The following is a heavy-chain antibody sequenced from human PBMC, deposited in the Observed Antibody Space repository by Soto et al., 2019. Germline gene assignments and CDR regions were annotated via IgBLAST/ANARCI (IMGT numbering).Heavy chain of an antibody. CDR2: IYWDDDK. CDR1: GFSLSTSGVG. D-gene: IGHD1-26*01. Sequence: QITLKESGPTLVKPTQTLTLTCTFSGFSLSTSGVGVGWIRQPPGKALEWLALIYWDDDKRYSPSLKSRLIITKDTSKNQVVLTMTNMDPVDTATYYCAHRPSVGGEGATSGFDYWGQGTLVTVSS. J-gene: IGHJ4*02. CDR3: AHRPSVGGEGATSGFDY. V-gene: IGHV2-5*02.